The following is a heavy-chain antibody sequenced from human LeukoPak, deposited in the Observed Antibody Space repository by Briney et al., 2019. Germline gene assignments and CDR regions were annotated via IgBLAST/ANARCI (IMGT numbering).Heavy chain of an antibody. CDR3: ARVSSSSDALDI. Sequence: ASVKVSCKASGYTFTSYGISWVRQVPGQGLEWMGWISGYNGNTNYAQKLQGRVTMTTDTSTSTAYMELRSLRSDDTAVYYCARVSSSSDALDIWGQGTMVTVSS. CDR1: GYTFTSYG. J-gene: IGHJ3*02. V-gene: IGHV1-18*01. CDR2: ISGYNGNT. D-gene: IGHD6-6*01.